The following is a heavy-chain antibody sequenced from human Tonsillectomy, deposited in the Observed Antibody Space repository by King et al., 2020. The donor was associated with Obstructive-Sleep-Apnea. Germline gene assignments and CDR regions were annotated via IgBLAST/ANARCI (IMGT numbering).Heavy chain of an antibody. V-gene: IGHV3-9*01. CDR1: GFTFDDYA. Sequence: VQLVESGGGLVQPGRSLRLSCAASGFTFDDYAMHWVRQAPGKGLEWVSGISWNSGSIGYADSVKGRFTISRDNAKNSLYLQMNSLRAEDTALYYCAKDHNWNDELMSYYFDYWGQGTLVTVSS. J-gene: IGHJ4*02. CDR2: ISWNSGSI. D-gene: IGHD1-1*01. CDR3: AKDHNWNDELMSYYFDY.